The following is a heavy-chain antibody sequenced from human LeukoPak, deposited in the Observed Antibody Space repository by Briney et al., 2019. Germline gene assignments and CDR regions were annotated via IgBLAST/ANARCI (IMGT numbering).Heavy chain of an antibody. J-gene: IGHJ4*02. Sequence: GGTLRLSCAASGFTFSSYGMSWVRQVPGKGLEWLANIKVDGSETYYVDSLKGRFTISRDNAKNSVYLQMNSLRVEDTAVYYCARDGHWEVTRGHYFDYWGQGTLVTVSS. CDR2: IKVDGSET. D-gene: IGHD4-11*01. V-gene: IGHV3-7*01. CDR1: GFTFSSYG. CDR3: ARDGHWEVTRGHYFDY.